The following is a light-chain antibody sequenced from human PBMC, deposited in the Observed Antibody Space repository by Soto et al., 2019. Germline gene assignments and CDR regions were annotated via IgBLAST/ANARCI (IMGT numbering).Light chain of an antibody. CDR1: SSNIGARYD. CDR3: QSYDSSLSGSV. V-gene: IGLV1-40*01. Sequence: QSVLTQPPSVSGAPGQRVTISCTGSSSNIGARYDVHWYQQLPGTAPKLLIYANSNRPSGVPDRFSGSKSGTSASLAITGLHAEDEADYYCQSYDSSLSGSVFGGGTKLTV. J-gene: IGLJ2*01. CDR2: ANS.